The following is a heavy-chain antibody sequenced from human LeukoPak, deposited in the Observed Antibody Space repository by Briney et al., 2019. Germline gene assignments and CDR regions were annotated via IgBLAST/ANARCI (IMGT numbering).Heavy chain of an antibody. CDR2: ISGSGGST. Sequence: GGSLRLSCAASGFTFSSYAMSWVRQAPGKGLEWVSAISGSGGSTYYADSVKGRFTISRDNSKNTLYLQMNSLRAEDTAVYYCAAQDLPYYDFWSGYSPPRRWGQGTLVTVSS. J-gene: IGHJ4*02. CDR3: AAQDLPYYDFWSGYSPPRR. V-gene: IGHV3-23*01. CDR1: GFTFSSYA. D-gene: IGHD3-3*01.